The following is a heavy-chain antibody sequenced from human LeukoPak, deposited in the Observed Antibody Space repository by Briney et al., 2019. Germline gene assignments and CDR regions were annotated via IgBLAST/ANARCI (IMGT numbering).Heavy chain of an antibody. CDR3: ARGWSSSHDAFDI. V-gene: IGHV4-30-2*01. CDR1: GGSISSGGYS. Sequence: SETLSLTCAVSGGSISSGGYSWSWIRQPPGKGLEWIGYIYHSGSTYYNPSLKSRVTISVDRSKNQFSLKLSSVTAADTAVYYCARGWSSSHDAFDIWGQGTMATVSS. J-gene: IGHJ3*02. CDR2: IYHSGST. D-gene: IGHD6-13*01.